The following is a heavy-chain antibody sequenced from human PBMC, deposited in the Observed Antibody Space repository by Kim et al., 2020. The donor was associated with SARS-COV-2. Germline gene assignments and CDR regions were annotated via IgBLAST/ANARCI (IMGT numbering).Heavy chain of an antibody. J-gene: IGHJ1*01. CDR1: GFSLSTSGVG. CDR3: AHSCHHCSGGSGYPPGDFQH. V-gene: IGHV2-5*02. D-gene: IGHD2-15*01. CDR2: IYWDDDK. Sequence: SGPTLVNPTQTLTLTCTFSGFSLSTSGVGVGWIRQPPGKALEWLALIYWDDDKRYSPSLKSRLTITKDTSKNQVVLTMTNMDPVDTATYYCAHSCHHCSGGSGYPPGDFQHWGQGTLVTVSS.